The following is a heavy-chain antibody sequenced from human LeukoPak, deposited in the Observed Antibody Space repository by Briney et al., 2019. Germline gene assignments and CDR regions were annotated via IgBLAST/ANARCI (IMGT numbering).Heavy chain of an antibody. CDR2: IASTGET. Sequence: PGGSLRLSCAASGYSFSTSDMHWVRQASGRGLEWVSSIASTGETYYAPSVKDRFTISRENAKNSSYLQMNSLRAGDTAIYHCVRGGEIGFDSWGQGTPVTVSS. CDR3: VRGGEIGFDS. CDR1: GYSFSTSD. J-gene: IGHJ4*02. V-gene: IGHV3-13*01. D-gene: IGHD3-16*01.